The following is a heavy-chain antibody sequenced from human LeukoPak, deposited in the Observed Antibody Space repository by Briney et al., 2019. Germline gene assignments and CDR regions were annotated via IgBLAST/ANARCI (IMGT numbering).Heavy chain of an antibody. CDR3: AARYYDFWSGYYTDGYYYYMDV. D-gene: IGHD3-3*01. CDR2: ISGSGGST. V-gene: IGHV3-23*01. Sequence: PGGSLRLSCAASGFTFSSYAMSWVRQAPGKGLEWVPAISGSGGSTYYADSVKGRFTISRDNSKNTLYLQMNGLRAEDTGVYYCAARYYDFWSGYYTDGYYYYMDVWGKGTTVTVSS. CDR1: GFTFSSYA. J-gene: IGHJ6*03.